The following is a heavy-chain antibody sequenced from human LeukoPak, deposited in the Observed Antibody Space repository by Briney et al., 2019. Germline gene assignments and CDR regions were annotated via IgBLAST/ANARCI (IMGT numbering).Heavy chain of an antibody. CDR3: ARIEGFTFDY. V-gene: IGHV5-51*01. CDR2: IYPGDSES. J-gene: IGHJ4*02. Sequence: GESLKISCKGSGYTFGSYWIGWVRQIPGKGLEWMGIIYPGDSESKYNPSLQGQVTISADKSISTAYLQWSSLKASDTAIYYCARIEGFTFDYWGQGTLVTVSS. CDR1: GYTFGSYW.